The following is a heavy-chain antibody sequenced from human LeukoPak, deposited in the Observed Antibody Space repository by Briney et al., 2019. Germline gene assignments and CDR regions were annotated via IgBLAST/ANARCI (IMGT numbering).Heavy chain of an antibody. Sequence: GGSLRLSCAASGFTFSSYEMNWVRQAPGKGLEWVSYISSSGSTIYYADSVKGRFTISRDNAKKSLYLQMNSLRAEDTAVYYCARGWIQLWPYYFDYWGQGTLVTVSS. D-gene: IGHD5-18*01. CDR1: GFTFSSYE. V-gene: IGHV3-48*03. J-gene: IGHJ4*02. CDR3: ARGWIQLWPYYFDY. CDR2: ISSSGSTI.